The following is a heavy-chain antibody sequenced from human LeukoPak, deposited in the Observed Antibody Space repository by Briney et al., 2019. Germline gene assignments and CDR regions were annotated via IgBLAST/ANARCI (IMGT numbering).Heavy chain of an antibody. J-gene: IGHJ4*02. CDR3: ARESATSGSTD. Sequence: SQTLSLTCTVSGDSISGNHYWNWIRQPAGKGLEWIGRIFTSGNSNYNPSLTSRVTISLDTSKDQFSLRLSSVTAADTAFYYCARESATSGSTDWGQGTLVTFSS. D-gene: IGHD3-10*01. V-gene: IGHV4-61*02. CDR1: GDSISGNHY. CDR2: IFTSGNS.